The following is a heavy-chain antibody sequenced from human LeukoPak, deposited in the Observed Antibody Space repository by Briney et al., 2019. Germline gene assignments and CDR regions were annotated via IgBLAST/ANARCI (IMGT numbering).Heavy chain of an antibody. CDR1: GGSISSGDYY. Sequence: SETLSLTCTVSGGSISSGDYYWRWIRQPPGKGLEWIGYIYYSGSTYYNPSLKSRVTISVDTSRNQFSLKLSSATAADTAVYYCARGSSLHPYYWGQGTLVTVSS. CDR3: ARGSSLHPYY. D-gene: IGHD6-6*01. CDR2: IYYSGST. J-gene: IGHJ4*02. V-gene: IGHV4-30-4*08.